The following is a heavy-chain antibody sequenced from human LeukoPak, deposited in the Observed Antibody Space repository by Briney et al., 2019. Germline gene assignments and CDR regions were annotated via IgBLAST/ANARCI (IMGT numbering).Heavy chain of an antibody. V-gene: IGHV4-39*01. J-gene: IGHJ4*02. CDR1: GGSISSSSAY. CDR2: IYYTKNT. Sequence: SETLSLTCTVSGGSISSSSAYWGWIRQPPGKGLEWIGSIYYTKNTYYNPSLESRVTISADTSKNQFSLTLGSVSATDTAVYYCASPRGFSYGYFDYWGQGTLVTVSS. CDR3: ASPRGFSYGYFDY. D-gene: IGHD5-18*01.